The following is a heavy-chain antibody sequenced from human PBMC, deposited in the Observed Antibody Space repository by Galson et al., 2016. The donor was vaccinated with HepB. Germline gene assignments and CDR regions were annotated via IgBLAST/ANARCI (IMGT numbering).Heavy chain of an antibody. V-gene: IGHV3-30*01. CDR3: AREVSSGYYEVFDY. D-gene: IGHD3-22*01. Sequence: SVKGRFTISRDNSKNTLYLQMNNLRAEDTAVYYCAREVSSGYYEVFDYWGQGALVTVSS. J-gene: IGHJ4*02.